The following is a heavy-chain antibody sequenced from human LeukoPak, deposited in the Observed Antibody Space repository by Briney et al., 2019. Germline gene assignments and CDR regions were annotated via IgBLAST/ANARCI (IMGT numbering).Heavy chain of an antibody. V-gene: IGHV4-34*01. D-gene: IGHD2-15*01. Sequence: KTSETLSLTCAMSGGSFTGYFWSWIRQSPGKGLEWIGEIGHNGSTNYNPSLKNRVIMSIDTSKNQFSLNLTSMTAADTAMYYCARGVVAATGWFDPWGQGTLVTVSS. J-gene: IGHJ5*02. CDR2: IGHNGST. CDR3: ARGVVAATGWFDP. CDR1: GGSFTGYF.